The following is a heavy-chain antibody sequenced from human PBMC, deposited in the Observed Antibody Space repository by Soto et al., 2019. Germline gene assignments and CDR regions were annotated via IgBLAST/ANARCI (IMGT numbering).Heavy chain of an antibody. CDR2: IWYDGSNK. J-gene: IGHJ6*03. Sequence: QVQLVESGGGVVQPGRSLRLSCAASGFTFSSYGMHWVRQAPGKGLEWVAVIWYDGSNKYYADSVKGRFTISRDNSKNTLYLQMNSLRAEDTAVYCCARNDYDFWSGYPYPDYYYYYYMDVWGKGTTVTVSS. V-gene: IGHV3-33*01. CDR1: GFTFSSYG. D-gene: IGHD3-3*01. CDR3: ARNDYDFWSGYPYPDYYYYYYMDV.